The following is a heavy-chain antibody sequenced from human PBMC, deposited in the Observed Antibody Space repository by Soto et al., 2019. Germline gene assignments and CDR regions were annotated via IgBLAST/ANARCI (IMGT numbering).Heavy chain of an antibody. V-gene: IGHV3-74*01. J-gene: IGHJ3*01. Sequence: EVQLVESGGGLVQPGGSLRLSCAASGFTFSSYWMHWVRQVPGQGLVWVSRINSDGSSTTYADSVKGRFTTSRDNAKNTLYLQMHSLRAEDTAVYYWATGGQGYCIGGSCSFWGQGTMVTVSS. CDR3: ATGGQGYCIGGSCSF. CDR2: INSDGSST. CDR1: GFTFSSYW. D-gene: IGHD2-15*01.